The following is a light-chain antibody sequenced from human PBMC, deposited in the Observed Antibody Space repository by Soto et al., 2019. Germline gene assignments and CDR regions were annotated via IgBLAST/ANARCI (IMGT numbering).Light chain of an antibody. Sequence: MVLTPCPVTLSLSPGERATLSCRASQSVRTYLAWYQVKPGQAPRLLIYDASRRASGVPARFSGSGSGTDFTLTISSLEPEDFAVYYCQQRSSAITFGQGTRLEI. J-gene: IGKJ5*01. CDR1: QSVRTY. V-gene: IGKV3-11*01. CDR3: QQRSSAIT. CDR2: DAS.